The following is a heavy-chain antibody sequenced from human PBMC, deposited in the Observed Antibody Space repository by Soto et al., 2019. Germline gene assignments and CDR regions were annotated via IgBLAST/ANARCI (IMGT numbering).Heavy chain of an antibody. CDR1: GFDFSAYA. CDR3: AKDWTGTSSVTSDY. Sequence: EVHLLKSGGTLIQPGGSLRLSCEASGFDFSAYAMTWVRQAPGKGLEWVSGITYTGDTTYYADSVKGRFTISRDNFKNTVYLQLNSLRPDDTAMYYCAKDWTGTSSVTSDYWGQGTQVTVSS. CDR2: ITYTGDTT. J-gene: IGHJ4*02. D-gene: IGHD3-10*01. V-gene: IGHV3-23*01.